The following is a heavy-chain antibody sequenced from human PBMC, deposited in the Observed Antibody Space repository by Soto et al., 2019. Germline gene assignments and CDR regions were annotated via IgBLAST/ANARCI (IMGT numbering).Heavy chain of an antibody. CDR2: IYYSGST. CDR1: GGSISSYY. V-gene: IGHV4-59*08. Sequence: QVQLQESGPGLVKPSETLSLTCTVSGGSISSYYWSWIRQPPGKGLEWIGYIYYSGSTNYNPSLKSRVTISVDTSKNQFSLKLSSVTAADTGVYYCARLGDYSDYWGQGTLVTVSS. D-gene: IGHD3-16*01. CDR3: ARLGDYSDY. J-gene: IGHJ4*02.